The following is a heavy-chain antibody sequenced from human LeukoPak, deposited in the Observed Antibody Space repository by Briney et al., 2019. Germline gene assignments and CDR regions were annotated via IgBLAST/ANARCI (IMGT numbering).Heavy chain of an antibody. D-gene: IGHD1-26*01. V-gene: IGHV4-59*08. CDR3: AKSGGYGLIDY. Sequence: SETLSLTCTVSGGSISSYYWSWIRQPPGKGLEWIGYIYYSGSTNYNPSLKSRVTISVDTSKNQFSLKLNSVTAAGTAMYYCAKSGGYGLIDYWGQGTLVTVSS. CDR1: GGSISSYY. CDR2: IYYSGST. J-gene: IGHJ4*02.